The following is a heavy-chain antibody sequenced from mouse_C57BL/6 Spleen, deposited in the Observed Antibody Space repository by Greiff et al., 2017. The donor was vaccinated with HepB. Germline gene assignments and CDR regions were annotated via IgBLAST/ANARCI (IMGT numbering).Heavy chain of an antibody. CDR3: GGGSMDD. Sequence: EVKLMESGGGLVKPGGSLKLSCAASGFTFSDYGMHWVRQAPEKGLEWVAYISSGSSTIYYADTVKGRFTISRDNAKNTLFLQMTSLRSEDTAMDYCGGGSMDDWGQGTSVTVSS. CDR1: GFTFSDYG. J-gene: IGHJ4*01. V-gene: IGHV5-17*01. CDR2: ISSGSSTI.